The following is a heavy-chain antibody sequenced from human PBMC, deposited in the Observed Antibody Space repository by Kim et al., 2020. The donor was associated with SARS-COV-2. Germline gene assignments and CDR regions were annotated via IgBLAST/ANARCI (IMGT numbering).Heavy chain of an antibody. Sequence: EAGKGRFTISRDKSKNTLDLQMNSLGAEDTGVYYCGGEGDSSSWYYFDYWGQGTLVTVSS. CDR3: GGEGDSSSWYYFDY. V-gene: IGHV3-30*01. D-gene: IGHD6-13*01. J-gene: IGHJ4*02.